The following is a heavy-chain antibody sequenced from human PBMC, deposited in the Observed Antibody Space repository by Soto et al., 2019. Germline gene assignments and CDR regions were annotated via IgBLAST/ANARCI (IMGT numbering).Heavy chain of an antibody. CDR2: IYYSGST. J-gene: IGHJ6*03. D-gene: IGHD2-15*01. CDR1: GGSISSGGYY. V-gene: IGHV4-31*03. Sequence: QVQLQESGPGLVKPSQTLSLTCTVSGGSISSGGYYWSWIRQHPGKGLEWIGYIYYSGSTYYNPSLKRRVNISVDTSKNQFSLKLSSVTAADTAVYYCATQGYCSGGSCYPARNYYYYMDVWGKGTTVTVSS. CDR3: ATQGYCSGGSCYPARNYYYYMDV.